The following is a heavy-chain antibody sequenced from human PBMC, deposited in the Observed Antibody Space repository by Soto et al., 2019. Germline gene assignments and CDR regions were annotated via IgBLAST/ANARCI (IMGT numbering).Heavy chain of an antibody. V-gene: IGHV4-59*08. CDR2: IYYSGST. J-gene: IGHJ3*02. Sequence: SETLSLTCTVSGGSISSYYWSWIRQPPGKGLEWIGYIYYSGSTNYNPSLKSRVTISVDTSKNQFSLKLSSVTAADTAVYYCATDILTGDDAFDIWGQGTMVTVSS. CDR1: GGSISSYY. D-gene: IGHD3-9*01. CDR3: ATDILTGDDAFDI.